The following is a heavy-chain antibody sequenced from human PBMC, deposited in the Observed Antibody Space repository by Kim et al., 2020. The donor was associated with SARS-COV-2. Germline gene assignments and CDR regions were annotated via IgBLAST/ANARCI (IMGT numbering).Heavy chain of an antibody. Sequence: TYYNPSLKSRVTISVDTSKNQFSLKLSSVTAADTAVYYCARERYDYFDYWGQGTLVTVSS. CDR3: ARERYDYFDY. D-gene: IGHD2-15*01. V-gene: IGHV4-31*02. CDR2: T. J-gene: IGHJ4*02.